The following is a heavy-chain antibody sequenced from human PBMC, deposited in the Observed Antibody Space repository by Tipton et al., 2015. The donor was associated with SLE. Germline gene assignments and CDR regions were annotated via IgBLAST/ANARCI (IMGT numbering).Heavy chain of an antibody. V-gene: IGHV4-59*02. CDR3: ARDSIIMVQGDTVSLSWLDP. J-gene: IGHJ5*02. D-gene: IGHD3-10*01. CDR1: GASVSSHY. CDR2: IHHSGTT. Sequence: TLSLTCTVSGASVSSHYWTWVRQPPGKGLEWVAYIHHSGTTKYNPSLKSRVTISADTSKNQFSLKVTSVTAADTAVYYCARDSIIMVQGDTVSLSWLDPWGQGTLVTVSS.